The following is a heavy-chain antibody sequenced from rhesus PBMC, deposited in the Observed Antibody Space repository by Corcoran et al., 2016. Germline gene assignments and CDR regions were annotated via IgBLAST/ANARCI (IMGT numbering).Heavy chain of an antibody. CDR1: GASISGYW. V-gene: IGHV4-165*01. J-gene: IGHJ4*01. CDR3: ARMGSGDLYYFDD. Sequence: QVQLQESGPGLVKPSETLSLTCAISGASISGYWWGWIRQSPGRGLEWIGYIGGDRGTTDYSPSLKIRVTISEDTAKNQFSLKLSSVTAADTAVYYCARMGSGDLYYFDDWGQGVLVTVSS. CDR2: IGGDRGTT. D-gene: IGHD2-21*01.